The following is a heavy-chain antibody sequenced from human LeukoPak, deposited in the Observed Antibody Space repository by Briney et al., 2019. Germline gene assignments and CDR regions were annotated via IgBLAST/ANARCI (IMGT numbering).Heavy chain of an antibody. CDR1: GGTFSSYA. D-gene: IGHD3-22*01. Sequence: SVKVSCEASGGTFSSYAISWVRQAPGQGLEWMGGIILICGTANYAQKFQGRVTITTDGSTSTAYMELSSMRSEDTAVYYCARDGSYYYDSSGYTFDYWGQGTLVTVSS. CDR2: IILICGTA. CDR3: ARDGSYYYDSSGYTFDY. J-gene: IGHJ4*02. V-gene: IGHV1-69*05.